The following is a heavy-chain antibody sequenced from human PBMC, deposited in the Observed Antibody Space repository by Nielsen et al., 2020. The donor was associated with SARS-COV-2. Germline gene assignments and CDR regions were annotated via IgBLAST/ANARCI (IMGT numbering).Heavy chain of an antibody. Sequence: GGSLRLSCAASGFTFSSYGMDWVRQAPGKGLEWVAVIWYDGSNEYYADSVKGRFTISRDNSKNTLYLQMNSLRAEDTAVYYCARDGYYYGSGSSWAYYFDYWDQGTLVTVSS. CDR3: ARDGYYYGSGSSWAYYFDY. CDR1: GFTFSSYG. CDR2: IWYDGSNE. J-gene: IGHJ4*02. V-gene: IGHV3-33*01. D-gene: IGHD3-10*01.